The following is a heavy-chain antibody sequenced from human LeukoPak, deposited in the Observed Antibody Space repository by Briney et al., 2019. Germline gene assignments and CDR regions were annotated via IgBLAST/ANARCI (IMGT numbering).Heavy chain of an antibody. V-gene: IGHV1-2*02. CDR3: ARVPYYYDSSGYYHLFDY. D-gene: IGHD3-22*01. J-gene: IGHJ4*02. Sequence: ASVKVSCKASGYTFTGYYMHWVRQAPGQGLEWMGWINPNSGGTNYAQKFQGRVTMTRDTSISTAYMELSRLRPDDTAVYYCARVPYYYDSSGYYHLFDYWGQGTLVTVSS. CDR2: INPNSGGT. CDR1: GYTFTGYY.